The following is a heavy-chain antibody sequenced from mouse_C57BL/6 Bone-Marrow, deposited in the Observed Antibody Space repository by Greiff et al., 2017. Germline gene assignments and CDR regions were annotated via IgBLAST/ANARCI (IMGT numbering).Heavy chain of an antibody. J-gene: IGHJ4*01. D-gene: IGHD2-4*01. CDR1: GFSLTSYG. CDR3: AGLRRGYYYAMDY. CDR2: LWSGGST. V-gene: IGHV2-2*01. Sequence: VQLQQSGPGLVQPSQSLYITCTVSGFSLTSYGVHWVRQSPGKGLAWLGVLWSGGSTDYNAAFISRLSISKDNSKSQVFFKMNSLQADDTAIYYCAGLRRGYYYAMDYWGQGTSVTVSS.